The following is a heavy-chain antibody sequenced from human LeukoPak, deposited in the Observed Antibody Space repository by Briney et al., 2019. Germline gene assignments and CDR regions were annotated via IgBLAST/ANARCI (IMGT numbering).Heavy chain of an antibody. CDR2: ISSGGRTI. CDR3: ARPVVAATTPDTFDI. D-gene: IGHD2-15*01. CDR1: GFTFSDYY. V-gene: IGHV3-11*04. J-gene: IGHJ3*02. Sequence: GGSLRLSCAASGFTFSDYYMSRIRQAPGKGLEWVSYISSGGRTIYYADSVKGRFTMSRDNAKNSLYLQMNSLRAEDTAVYYCARPVVAATTPDTFDIWGQGTMVTVSS.